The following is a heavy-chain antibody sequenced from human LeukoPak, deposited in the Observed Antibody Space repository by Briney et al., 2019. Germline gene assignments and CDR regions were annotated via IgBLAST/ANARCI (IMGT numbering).Heavy chain of an antibody. V-gene: IGHV4-34*12. Sequence: PSETLSLTCAVYGASLSDYYWSWIRQSPGKGLEWIGEILHGGSTHYKPSLRGRVSISTDESKNHFSLNLASVTAADTVVYFCARSSHSADYYYGIDLWGQGTTVTVSS. D-gene: IGHD2-21*01. CDR3: ARSSHSADYYYGIDL. J-gene: IGHJ6*02. CDR2: ILHGGST. CDR1: GASLSDYY.